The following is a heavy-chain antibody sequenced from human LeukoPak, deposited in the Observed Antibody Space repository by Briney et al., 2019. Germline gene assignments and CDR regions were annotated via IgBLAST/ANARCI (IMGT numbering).Heavy chain of an antibody. J-gene: IGHJ5*02. CDR3: AKALFGSVWYDD. D-gene: IGHD6-19*01. CDR2: ISDSGRNT. Sequence: PGGSLRLSCAASGFTFRNYAMSWVRQVPGKGLQWVSVISDSGRNTYYVDSVKGRFTISRDNSKNLLFLQMNSLRVEDTAVYYCAKALFGSVWYDDWGQGTLVTVSS. V-gene: IGHV3-23*01. CDR1: GFTFRNYA.